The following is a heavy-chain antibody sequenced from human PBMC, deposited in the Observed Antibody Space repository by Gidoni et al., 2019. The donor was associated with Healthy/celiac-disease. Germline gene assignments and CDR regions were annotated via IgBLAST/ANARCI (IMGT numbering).Heavy chain of an antibody. J-gene: IGHJ4*02. D-gene: IGHD3-10*02. CDR3: TRAEYYVYAGYFDY. V-gene: IGHV3-49*03. Sequence: EVQLVESGGGLVQPGRSLSLSCTASGFTFGDYAMSWFRQAPGKGLEWVGFIRSKAYGGTTEYASSVKGRFTISRDDSKSIAYLQMNSLKTEDTAVYYCTRAEYYVYAGYFDYWGQGTLVTVSS. CDR1: GFTFGDYA. CDR2: IRSKAYGGTT.